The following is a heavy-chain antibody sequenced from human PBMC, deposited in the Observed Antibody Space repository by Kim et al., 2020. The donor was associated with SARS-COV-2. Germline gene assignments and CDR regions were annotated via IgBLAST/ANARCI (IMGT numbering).Heavy chain of an antibody. CDR3: ARDRTMVRGVLPWFDP. Sequence: TFQGRVTITADKSTSTAYMELSSLRSEDTAVYYCARDRTMVRGVLPWFDPWGQGTLVTVSS. V-gene: IGHV1-69*04. D-gene: IGHD3-10*01. J-gene: IGHJ5*02.